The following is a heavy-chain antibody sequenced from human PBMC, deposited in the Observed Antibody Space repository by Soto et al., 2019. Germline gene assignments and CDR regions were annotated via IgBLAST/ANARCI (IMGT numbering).Heavy chain of an antibody. Sequence: PSETLSLICTVSGGSISSYYWSWIRQPPGKGLEWIGYIYYSGSTNYNPSLKSRVTISVDTSKNQFSLKLSSVTAADTAVYYCARSWNDFWSRYYVWGQGTLVIVSS. V-gene: IGHV4-59*01. J-gene: IGHJ4*02. D-gene: IGHD3-3*01. CDR3: ARSWNDFWSRYYV. CDR2: IYYSGST. CDR1: GGSISSYY.